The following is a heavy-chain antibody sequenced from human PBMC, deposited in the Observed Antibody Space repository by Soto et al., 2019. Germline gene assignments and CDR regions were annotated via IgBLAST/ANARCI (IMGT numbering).Heavy chain of an antibody. D-gene: IGHD3-3*01. CDR1: GFTFSTYG. J-gene: IGHJ6*04. CDR2: ISSSSTTM. V-gene: IGHV3-48*01. Sequence: GGSLRLSCVTSGFTFSTYGLNWVRQAPGKGLEWVSYISSSSTTMYYADSVKGRFTISRDNSKNTLYLQMNSLRAEDTAVYYCAEADYDFWSGSHVWGKGTTVTVSS. CDR3: AEADYDFWSGSHV.